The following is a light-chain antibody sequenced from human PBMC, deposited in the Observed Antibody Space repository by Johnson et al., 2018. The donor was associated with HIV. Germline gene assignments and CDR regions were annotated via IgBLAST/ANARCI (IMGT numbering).Light chain of an antibody. J-gene: IGLJ1*01. CDR1: SSNIGNSY. CDR3: GTWDSSLNCYV. V-gene: IGLV1-51*02. CDR2: ENN. Sequence: QSVLTQPPSVSAAPGQKVTISCSGSSSNIGNSYVSWFQQLPGTAPKLLIYENNKRPSGIPARFSGSKSGPSATLGITGLQPGDEAHYYCGTWDSSLNCYVFATGTKVTVL.